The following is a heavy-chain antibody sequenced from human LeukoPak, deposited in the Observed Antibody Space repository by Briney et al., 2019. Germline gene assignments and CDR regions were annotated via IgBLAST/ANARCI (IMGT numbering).Heavy chain of an antibody. V-gene: IGHV1-69*06. D-gene: IGHD3-16*02. CDR1: GGTFSSYA. CDR3: ATRGYDYVWGSYRRYYFDY. Sequence: GASVKVSCKASGGTFSSYAISWVRQAPGQGLEWMGGIIPIFGTANYAQKFQGRVTITADKSTSTAYMELSSLRSEDTAVYYCATRGYDYVWGSYRRYYFDYWGQGTLVTVSS. J-gene: IGHJ4*02. CDR2: IIPIFGTA.